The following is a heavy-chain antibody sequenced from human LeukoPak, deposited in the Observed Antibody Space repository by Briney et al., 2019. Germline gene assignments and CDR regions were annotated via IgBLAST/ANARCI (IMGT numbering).Heavy chain of an antibody. CDR2: IYYSGST. Sequence: PSETLSLTCTVSGGSISSYYWSRIRQPPGKGLEWIGYIYYSGSTNYNPSLKSRVTISVDTSKNQFSLKLSSVTAADTAVYYCARDLMVRGVSYWGQGTLVTVSS. D-gene: IGHD3-10*01. CDR3: ARDLMVRGVSY. CDR1: GGSISSYY. J-gene: IGHJ4*02. V-gene: IGHV4-59*12.